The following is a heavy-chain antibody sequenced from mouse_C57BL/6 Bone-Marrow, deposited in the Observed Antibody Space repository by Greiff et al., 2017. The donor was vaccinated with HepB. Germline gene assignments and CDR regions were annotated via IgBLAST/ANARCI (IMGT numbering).Heavy chain of an antibody. D-gene: IGHD6-1*01. CDR2: INPSNGGT. CDR1: GYTFTDYN. J-gene: IGHJ4*01. Sequence: EVHLVESGPELVKPGASVKIPCKASGYTFTDYNMDWVKQSHGKSLEWIGDINPSNGGTFYNQKFKGKATLTVDKSSGTAYMQISSRTSDDSAVYYCARKQQECYAMDYWDQGTSVPVSS. V-gene: IGHV1-18*01. CDR3: ARKQQECYAMDY.